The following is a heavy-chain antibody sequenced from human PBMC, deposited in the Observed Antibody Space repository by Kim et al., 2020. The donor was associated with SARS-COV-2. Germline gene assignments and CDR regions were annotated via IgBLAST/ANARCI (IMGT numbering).Heavy chain of an antibody. CDR1: GYSFTSFD. Sequence: ASVKVSCKASGYSFTSFDINWVRQAAGQGLEWMGWMNPNSGNTGYAQNFQGRVTLTRDISTNTAYMELSSLRSEDTAVYYCARGPEGRRNWFAPWGQGTL. CDR3: ARGPEGRRNWFAP. J-gene: IGHJ5*02. V-gene: IGHV1-8*01. CDR2: MNPNSGNT.